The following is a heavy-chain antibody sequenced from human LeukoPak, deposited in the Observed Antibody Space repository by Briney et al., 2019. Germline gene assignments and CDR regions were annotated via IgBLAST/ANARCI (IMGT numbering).Heavy chain of an antibody. CDR1: GFTFSGSA. D-gene: IGHD3-3*01. Sequence: GGSLRLSCAASGFTFSGSAMHWVRQASGKGLEWVGRIRSKANSYATAYAASVKGRFTISRDDSKNTAYLQMNSLRAEDTAVYYCARAPRYDFWSGYYTGRGDAFDIWGQGTMVTVSS. CDR2: IRSKANSYAT. V-gene: IGHV3-73*01. CDR3: ARAPRYDFWSGYYTGRGDAFDI. J-gene: IGHJ3*02.